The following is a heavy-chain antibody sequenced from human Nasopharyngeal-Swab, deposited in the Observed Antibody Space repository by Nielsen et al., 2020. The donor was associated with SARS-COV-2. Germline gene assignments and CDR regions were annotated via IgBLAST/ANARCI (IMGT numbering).Heavy chain of an antibody. CDR3: RVVPAAMWYYYYGMDV. CDR2: FDPEDGET. J-gene: IGHJ6*02. Sequence: ASVKVSCKVSGYTLTELSMHWVRQAPGKGLEWMGGFDPEDGETIYAQKFQGRVTMTEDTSTDTAYMELNSLRSEDTAVYYCRVVPAAMWYYYYGMDVWGQGTTVTVSS. V-gene: IGHV1-24*01. D-gene: IGHD2-2*01. CDR1: GYTLTELS.